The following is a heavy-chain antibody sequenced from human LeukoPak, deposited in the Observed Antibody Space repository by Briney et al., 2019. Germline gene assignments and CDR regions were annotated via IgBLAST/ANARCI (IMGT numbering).Heavy chain of an antibody. D-gene: IGHD1-7*01. J-gene: IGHJ6*04. CDR2: ISAYNGNT. V-gene: IGHV1-18*01. CDR3: ARLTYGITGTEDGHLDV. CDR1: GYTFTSYG. Sequence: GASVKVSCKASGYTFTSYGISWVRQAPGQWLEWMGWISAYNGNTNYAQKLQGRVTMTTDTSTSTAYMELRSLRSDDTAVYYCARLTYGITGTEDGHLDVWGKGTTVTVSS.